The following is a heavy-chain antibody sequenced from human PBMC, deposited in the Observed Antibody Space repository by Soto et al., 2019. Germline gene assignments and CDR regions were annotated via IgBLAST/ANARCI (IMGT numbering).Heavy chain of an antibody. J-gene: IGHJ6*02. D-gene: IGHD6-13*01. CDR1: GFTFSSYG. V-gene: IGHV3-33*01. CDR2: IWYDGSNK. Sequence: GGSLRLSCAASGFTFSSYGMHWVRQAPGKGLEWVAVIWYDGSNKYYADSVKGRFTISRDNSKNTLYLQMNSLRAEETAVYYCARDRARIAAAGPTHIDYYYYGMDVWGQGTTVTVSS. CDR3: ARDRARIAAAGPTHIDYYYYGMDV.